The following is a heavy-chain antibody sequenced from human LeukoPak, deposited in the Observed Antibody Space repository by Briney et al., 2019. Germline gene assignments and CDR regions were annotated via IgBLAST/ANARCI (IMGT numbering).Heavy chain of an antibody. D-gene: IGHD6-6*01. J-gene: IGHJ4*02. CDR3: AKDLKVAAGPFDY. CDR2: ISGSGGIT. Sequence: PGGSLRLSCAASGFTFTSYAMSWVRQAPGKGLEWVSGISGSGGITDYADSVKGRFTISRDKSKNTLHLQMNSLRAEDTAVYYCAKDLKVAAGPFDYWGQGTLVTVSS. CDR1: GFTFTSYA. V-gene: IGHV3-23*01.